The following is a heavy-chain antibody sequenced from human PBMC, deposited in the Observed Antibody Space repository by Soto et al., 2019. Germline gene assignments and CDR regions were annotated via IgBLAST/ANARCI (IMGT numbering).Heavy chain of an antibody. Sequence: SETLSLTCTVSGDSISNSYWSWIRQPPGKGLEWIGYIYYSGSTNFNPSLKSRITISVDTSKNQFSLRLSSVTAADTAVYYCARGYNWFDPWGQGTLVTVSS. V-gene: IGHV4-59*01. D-gene: IGHD1-20*01. CDR1: GDSISNSY. CDR2: IYYSGST. J-gene: IGHJ5*02. CDR3: ARGYNWFDP.